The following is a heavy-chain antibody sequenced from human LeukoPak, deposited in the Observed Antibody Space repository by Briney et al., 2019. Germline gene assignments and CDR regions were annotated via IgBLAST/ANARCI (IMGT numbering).Heavy chain of an antibody. J-gene: IGHJ4*02. D-gene: IGHD6-13*01. Sequence: GGSLRLSCAASGFTFSIYWMSWVRQAPGKGLEWVANIKQDGSEKYYVDSVKGRFTISRDNAKNSLYLQMNSLRAEDTAVYYCARVDGSSWSFDYWGQGTLVTVSS. CDR2: IKQDGSEK. CDR3: ARVDGSSWSFDY. CDR1: GFTFSIYW. V-gene: IGHV3-7*01.